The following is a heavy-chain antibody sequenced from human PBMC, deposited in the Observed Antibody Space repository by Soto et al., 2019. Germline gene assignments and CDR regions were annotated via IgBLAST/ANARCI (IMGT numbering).Heavy chain of an antibody. V-gene: IGHV4-59*01. J-gene: IGHJ6*03. CDR1: GGSISSYY. Sequence: QVQLQESGPGLVKPSETLSLTCTVSGGSISSYYWSWIRQPPGKGLEWIGYIYYSGSTNYNPSLKSRVTISVDTSKNQFSLKLSSVTAADTAVYYCAREQLRYFDCHMDVWGKGTTVTVSS. CDR2: IYYSGST. D-gene: IGHD3-9*01. CDR3: AREQLRYFDCHMDV.